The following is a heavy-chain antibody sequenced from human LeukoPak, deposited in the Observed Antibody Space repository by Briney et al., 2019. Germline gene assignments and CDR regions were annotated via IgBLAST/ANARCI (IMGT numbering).Heavy chain of an antibody. J-gene: IGHJ4*02. CDR1: GFTFSRFW. CDR3: ARDSDAGFDY. Sequence: GGSLRLSCAASGFTFSRFWMHWVRQAPGKGLVWVARASSDGSSTVYADSVKGRFTISRDNAKKTLYLQMKNLRAEDTAICYCARDSDAGFDYWGQGTLVTVSS. CDR2: ASSDGSST. V-gene: IGHV3-74*01.